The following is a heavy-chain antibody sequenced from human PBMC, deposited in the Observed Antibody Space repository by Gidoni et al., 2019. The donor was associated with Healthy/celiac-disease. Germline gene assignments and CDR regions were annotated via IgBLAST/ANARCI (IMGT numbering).Heavy chain of an antibody. V-gene: IGHV1-69*01. CDR3: ARDRNKSPWAGVSAFDI. D-gene: IGHD3-10*01. J-gene: IGHJ3*02. CDR2: IIPIFGTA. CDR1: GGTFSSYA. Sequence: QVQLVQSGAEVKKPGSSVKVSCKASGGTFSSYAISWVRQAPGQGLEWMGGIIPIFGTANYAQKFQGRVTITADESTSTAYMELSSLRSEDTAVYYCARDRNKSPWAGVSAFDIWGQGTMVTVSS.